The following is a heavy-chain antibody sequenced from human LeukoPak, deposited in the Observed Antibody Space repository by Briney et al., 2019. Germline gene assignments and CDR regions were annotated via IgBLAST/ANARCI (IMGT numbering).Heavy chain of an antibody. V-gene: IGHV4-34*01. D-gene: IGHD3-22*01. CDR3: ASTVISGYRIDY. Sequence: SETLSLTCAVYGGSFSGYYWSWIRQPPGKGLEWIGEINHSGSTNYNPSLKSRVTISVDTSKDQFSLKLSSVTAADTAVYYCASTVISGYRIDYWGQGTLVTVSS. J-gene: IGHJ4*02. CDR2: INHSGST. CDR1: GGSFSGYY.